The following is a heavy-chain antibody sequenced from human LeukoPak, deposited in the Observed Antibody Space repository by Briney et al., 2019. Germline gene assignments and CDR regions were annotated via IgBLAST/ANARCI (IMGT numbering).Heavy chain of an antibody. V-gene: IGHV3-23*01. CDR1: GFTFSSYT. CDR2: ISGSGDST. D-gene: IGHD3-22*01. CDR3: AKMLYYYDSSGFNWFDP. J-gene: IGHJ5*02. Sequence: GGSLRLSCAASGFTFSSYTMTWVRQAPGKGLEWVSGISGSGDSTYYADSVKGRFTISRDNSRNTLYLQMNSLRAEDTAVYYCAKMLYYYDSSGFNWFDPWGQGTLVTVSS.